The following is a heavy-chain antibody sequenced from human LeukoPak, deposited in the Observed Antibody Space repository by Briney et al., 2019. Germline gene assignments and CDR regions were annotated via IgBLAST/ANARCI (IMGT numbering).Heavy chain of an antibody. D-gene: IGHD2-2*01. Sequence: SETLSLTCTVSGGSISSGSYYWSWIRQPAGKGLEWIGRIYTSGSTNYNPSLKSRVTISVDTSKNQFSLKLSSVTAADTAVYYCASNIVVVPDNWFDPWGQGTLVTVSP. V-gene: IGHV4-61*02. CDR2: IYTSGST. J-gene: IGHJ5*02. CDR1: GGSISSGSYY. CDR3: ASNIVVVPDNWFDP.